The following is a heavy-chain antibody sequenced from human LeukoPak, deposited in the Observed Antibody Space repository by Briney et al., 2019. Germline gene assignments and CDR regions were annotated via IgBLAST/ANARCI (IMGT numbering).Heavy chain of an antibody. CDR3: ARSLTTATWDY. D-gene: IGHD4-17*01. CDR1: GYSFIGYF. Sequence: ASVKVSCKASGYSFIGYFIHWVRQAPGQGLEWVGWINPYSGGTNYAQKFQGRVTMTRDTSISTAYMEVSSLRSDDSAAYFCARSLTTATWDYWGQGTLVTVSS. V-gene: IGHV1-2*02. J-gene: IGHJ4*02. CDR2: INPYSGGT.